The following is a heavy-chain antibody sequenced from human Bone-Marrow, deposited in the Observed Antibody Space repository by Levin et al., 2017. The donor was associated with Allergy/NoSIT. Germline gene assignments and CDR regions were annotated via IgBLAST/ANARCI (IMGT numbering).Heavy chain of an antibody. J-gene: IGHJ4*02. Sequence: SQTLSLTCIVSGGSITSSNFQWSWLRQSPGKGLEWIGTYYFSGSTYYNPSLKSRVTISVDLSKNQFSLTLRSVAAAESAVYFCARSTPNYYDNAGYFDSWGQGILVAVSS. CDR2: YYFSGST. V-gene: IGHV4-39*07. CDR3: ARSTPNYYDNAGYFDS. CDR1: GGSITSSNFQ. D-gene: IGHD3-16*01.